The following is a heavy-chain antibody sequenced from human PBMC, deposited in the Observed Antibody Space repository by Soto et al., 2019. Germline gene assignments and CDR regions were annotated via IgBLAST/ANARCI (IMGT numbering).Heavy chain of an antibody. J-gene: IGHJ6*02. CDR3: ARRAYYYDSSGYSPPVDQYYYYGMEV. CDR2: IIPVFGTA. CDR1: GGTFSSYA. V-gene: IGHV1-69*01. D-gene: IGHD3-22*01. Sequence: QVQLVQSGAEVKKPGSSVKVSCKASGGTFSSYAISWVRQAPGQGLEWMGGIIPVFGTANYAQKFEGRVTIPADESTSTAYMELSSLRSEDTAVYYCARRAYYYDSSGYSPPVDQYYYYGMEVWGQGTTVTVSS.